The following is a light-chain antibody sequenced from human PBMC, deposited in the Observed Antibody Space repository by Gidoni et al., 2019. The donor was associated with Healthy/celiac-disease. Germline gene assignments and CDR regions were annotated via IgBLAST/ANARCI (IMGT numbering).Light chain of an antibody. Sequence: EIVLTQSPATLSLSPGERATLSCRASQSVSSNLAWYQQKPGQAPRLLIYDASNRATGIPARFSGSGSGTDFTLTISSLEPEDFAVYYCQQRSNWPPHFGQXTRLEIK. CDR1: QSVSSN. CDR2: DAS. V-gene: IGKV3-11*01. J-gene: IGKJ5*01. CDR3: QQRSNWPPH.